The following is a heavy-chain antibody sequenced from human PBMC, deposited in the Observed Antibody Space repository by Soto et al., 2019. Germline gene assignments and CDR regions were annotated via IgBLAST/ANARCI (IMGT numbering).Heavy chain of an antibody. Sequence: ASVNVSCKASGYTFTSYAMHWVRQAPGQRLEWMGWINAGNGNTKYSQKFQGRVTITRDTSASTAYMELRSLRSEDTAGYYCARDSPPFHYDYIWGSYQSFDIWGQGTMVTVSS. CDR2: INAGNGNT. V-gene: IGHV1-3*01. D-gene: IGHD3-16*02. J-gene: IGHJ3*02. CDR1: GYTFTSYA. CDR3: ARDSPPFHYDYIWGSYQSFDI.